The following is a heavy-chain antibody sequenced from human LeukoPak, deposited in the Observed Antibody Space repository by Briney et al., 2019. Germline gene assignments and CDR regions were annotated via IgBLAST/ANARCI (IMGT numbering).Heavy chain of an antibody. D-gene: IGHD4-17*01. CDR2: ISYDGSNK. J-gene: IGHJ3*02. Sequence: GGSLRLSCAASGFTFSTYAMHWVRQAPGKGLEWVSVISYDGSNKYYADSVKGRFTISRDNSKNTLYLQMNSLRAEDTAMYYCARVIYGDYTVGAFDIWGQGTMVTVSS. V-gene: IGHV3-30-3*01. CDR3: ARVIYGDYTVGAFDI. CDR1: GFTFSTYA.